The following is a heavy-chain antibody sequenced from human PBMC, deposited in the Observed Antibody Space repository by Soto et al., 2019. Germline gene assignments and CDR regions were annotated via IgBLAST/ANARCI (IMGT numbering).Heavy chain of an antibody. J-gene: IGHJ4*02. CDR2: IHGGSGDT. Sequence: QVQLVQSGAEEKKPGASVKVSYKASGYILTADAIHWVRQAPGQGLQWVGWIHGGSGDTRYAQKLQGRLTITRDTSASTAYMELPGLTSEDTAVYYCATSDWAWWGQGALVTVSS. CDR3: ATSDWAW. V-gene: IGHV1-3*05. CDR1: GYILTADA. D-gene: IGHD3-9*01.